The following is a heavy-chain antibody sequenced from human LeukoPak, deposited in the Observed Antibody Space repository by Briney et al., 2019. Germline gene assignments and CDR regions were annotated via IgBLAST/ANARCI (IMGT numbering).Heavy chain of an antibody. V-gene: IGHV4-61*10. J-gene: IGHJ4*02. D-gene: IGHD6-13*01. CDR1: GGSINSGSYY. CDR3: ARGGSSSWYGY. CDR2: IYYSGST. Sequence: SETLSLTCTVSGGSINSGSYYWSWIRQPAGKGLEWIGYIYYSGSTNYNPSLKSRVTISVDTSKNQFSLKLSSVTAADTAVYYCARGGSSSWYGYWGQGTLVTVSS.